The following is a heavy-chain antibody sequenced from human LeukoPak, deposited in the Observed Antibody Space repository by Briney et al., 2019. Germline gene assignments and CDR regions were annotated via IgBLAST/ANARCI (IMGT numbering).Heavy chain of an antibody. CDR2: INPSGGST. CDR3: AKYSRGIFGPRGLFDY. V-gene: IGHV1-46*01. J-gene: IGHJ4*02. CDR1: GYTFTSYY. Sequence: ASVKVSCKASGYTFTSYYMHWVRQAPGQGLEWMGIINPSGGSTSYAQKFQGRVTMTRDTSTSTVYMELSSLRAEDTAVYYCAKYSRGIFGPRGLFDYWGQGTLVTVSS. D-gene: IGHD2-21*01.